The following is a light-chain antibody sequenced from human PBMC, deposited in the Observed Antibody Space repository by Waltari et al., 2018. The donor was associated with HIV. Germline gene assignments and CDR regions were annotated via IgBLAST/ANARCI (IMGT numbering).Light chain of an antibody. Sequence: SVLTQPPSASGTPGQRVTISCSGDRSNIGSNSVYWYQQLPGTAPKLLIYTNDQRPSGVPDRFSGSNSGTSASLAISGLRSEDEADYYCATWDDDLSTWLFGGGTKLTVL. CDR2: TND. V-gene: IGLV1-47*01. J-gene: IGLJ3*02. CDR3: ATWDDDLSTWL. CDR1: RSNIGSNS.